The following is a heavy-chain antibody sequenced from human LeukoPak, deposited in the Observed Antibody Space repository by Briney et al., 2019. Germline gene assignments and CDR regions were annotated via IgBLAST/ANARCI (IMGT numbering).Heavy chain of an antibody. J-gene: IGHJ4*02. V-gene: IGHV3-48*01. CDR2: ISSRSSTI. CDR1: GFTFSSYS. CDR3: ARGPVLRFLEWHYFDY. Sequence: GGSLRLSCAASGFTFSSYSMNWVRQAPGKGLEWVSYISSRSSTIYYADSVKGRFTISRDNAKNSLYLQMNCLRAEDTAVYYCARGPVLRFLEWHYFDYWGQGTLVTVSS. D-gene: IGHD3-3*01.